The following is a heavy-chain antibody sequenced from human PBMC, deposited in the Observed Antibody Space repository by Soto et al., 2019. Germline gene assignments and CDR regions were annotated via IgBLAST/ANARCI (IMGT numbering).Heavy chain of an antibody. J-gene: IGHJ4*02. CDR3: AKDIRASSGWYVLDY. CDR1: EFYFRDHY. Sequence: GGSLRLSCAASEFYFRDHYMDWVRQAPGKGLEWVSGISWNSGSIGYADSVKGRSTISRDNAKNSLYLQMNSLRAEDTALYYCAKDIRASSGWYVLDYWGQGTLVTVSS. CDR2: ISWNSGSI. D-gene: IGHD6-19*01. V-gene: IGHV3-9*01.